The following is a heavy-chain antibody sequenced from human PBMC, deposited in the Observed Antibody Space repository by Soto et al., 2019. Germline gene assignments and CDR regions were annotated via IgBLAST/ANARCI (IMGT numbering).Heavy chain of an antibody. CDR2: IYHSGST. CDR3: ARDTDYYGMDV. D-gene: IGHD4-17*01. V-gene: IGHV4-30-2*01. Sequence: SETLSLTCAVSGGSISSGGYSWSWIRQPPGKGLEWIGYIYHSGSTYYADSVKGRFTISRDNSKNTLYLQMNSLRAEDTAVYYCARDTDYYGMDVWGQGTTVTVSS. CDR1: GGSISSGGYS. J-gene: IGHJ6*02.